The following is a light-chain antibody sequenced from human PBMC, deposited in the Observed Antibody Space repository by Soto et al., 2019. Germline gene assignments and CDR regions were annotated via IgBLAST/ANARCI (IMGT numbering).Light chain of an antibody. Sequence: DVQMTQSPSSLSTSIGARVTITCRASQRINIYLNWYRQKPGKAPELRIYSASNLQSGVPSRLSGSGSGTDCTLTISGMQSEDFATYYCQQSFSTPTFGQGTRLEIK. V-gene: IGKV1-39*01. CDR2: SAS. J-gene: IGKJ5*01. CDR3: QQSFSTPT. CDR1: QRINIY.